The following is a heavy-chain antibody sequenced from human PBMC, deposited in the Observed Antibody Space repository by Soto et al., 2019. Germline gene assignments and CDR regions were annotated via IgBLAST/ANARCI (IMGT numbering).Heavy chain of an antibody. D-gene: IGHD6-6*01. CDR3: AREDDRDAARGFDI. V-gene: IGHV1-46*01. CDR1: GYTFTTYY. J-gene: IGHJ3*02. Sequence: EASVKVSCKASGYTFTTYYVHWLRQAPGQGLEWMGMINPNAGSTSYAQKFQGRVTMTRDTATTTVYMELSSLRSEDTAVYYCAREDDRDAARGFDIWGQGTVVTV. CDR2: INPNAGST.